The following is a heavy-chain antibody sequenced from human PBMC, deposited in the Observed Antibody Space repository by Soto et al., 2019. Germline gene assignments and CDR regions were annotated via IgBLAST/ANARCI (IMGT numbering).Heavy chain of an antibody. CDR1: GGSISSGGYY. J-gene: IGHJ6*02. CDR3: ARDRLTGGCSSTSCYPYYYYGMDV. D-gene: IGHD2-2*01. Sequence: KSSETLSLTXTVSGGSISSGGYYWSWIRQHPGKGLEWIGYIYYSGSTYYNPSLKSRVTISVDTSKNQFSLKLSSVTAADTAVYYCARDRLTGGCSSTSCYPYYYYGMDVWGQGTTVTVSS. V-gene: IGHV4-31*02. CDR2: IYYSGST.